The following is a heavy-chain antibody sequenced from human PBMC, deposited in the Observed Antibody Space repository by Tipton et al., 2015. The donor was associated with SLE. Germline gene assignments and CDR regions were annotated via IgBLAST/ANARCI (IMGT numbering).Heavy chain of an antibody. D-gene: IGHD3-10*01. J-gene: IGHJ3*02. CDR1: GGSFSGYY. Sequence: TLSLTCTVYGGSFSGYYWSWIRQPPGKGLEWIGEINHSGNTNYNPSLKSRVTISVDTSKNQFSLKLSSVTAADTAVYYCARPKSITMVRGLTTGPFDIWGQGTMVTVSS. V-gene: IGHV4-34*01. CDR2: INHSGNT. CDR3: ARPKSITMVRGLTTGPFDI.